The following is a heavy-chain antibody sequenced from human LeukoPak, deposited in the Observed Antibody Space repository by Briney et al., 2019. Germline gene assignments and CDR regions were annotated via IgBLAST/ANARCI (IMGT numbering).Heavy chain of an antibody. CDR1: GYSLADLS. Sequence: ASVKVSCKVSGYSLADLSLRWVRQTPGKGLEWMGGFDPEDGETVYAPKLQGRVSLTEDSATDTAYMEVSSLRSEDTAVYYCASQDLRYTVDSEYIYYGMDVWGQGTTVTVSS. CDR2: FDPEDGET. J-gene: IGHJ6*02. V-gene: IGHV1-24*01. CDR3: ASQDLRYTVDSEYIYYGMDV. D-gene: IGHD3-22*01.